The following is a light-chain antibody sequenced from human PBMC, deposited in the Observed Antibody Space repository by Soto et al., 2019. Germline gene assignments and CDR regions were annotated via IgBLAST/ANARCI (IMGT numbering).Light chain of an antibody. J-gene: IGKJ5*01. CDR2: KAS. V-gene: IGKV1-5*03. CDR1: QSISSY. CDR3: QQYNSYSIT. Sequence: DIQMTQSPSSLSASVGERVTITCRASQSISSYLNWYQQKPGKAPKLLIYKASSLESGVPSRFSGSGSGTEFTLTISSLQPDDFATYYCQQYNSYSITFGQGTRREIK.